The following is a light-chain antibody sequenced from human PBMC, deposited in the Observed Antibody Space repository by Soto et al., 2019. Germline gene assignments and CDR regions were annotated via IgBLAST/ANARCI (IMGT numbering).Light chain of an antibody. CDR1: QSLLHSDRYNY. J-gene: IGKJ5*01. CDR3: MQSLQTPTT. CDR2: VGS. V-gene: IGKV2-28*01. Sequence: DIVLTQSPLSLPVTPGEPASISCRSSQSLLHSDRYNYLAWFLQRPGRSPQLLIYVGSSRASGVPDRFSGSGSGTDFTLKISRVEAEDVGVYYCMQSLQTPTTFGQGTRLEIK.